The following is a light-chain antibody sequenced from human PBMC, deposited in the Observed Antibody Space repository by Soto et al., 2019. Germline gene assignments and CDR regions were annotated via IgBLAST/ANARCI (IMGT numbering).Light chain of an antibody. CDR3: SSYTSSSTLVV. CDR2: EVS. CDR1: SSDVGGYNY. J-gene: IGLJ2*01. Sequence: QSALTQPASVSGSPGQSITISCTGTSSDVGGYNYVSWYQQQPGKAPKLMIYEVSNRPSEVSNRFSGSKSGNTASLTISGLQAEDEADYYCSSYTSSSTLVVFGGGTKLTVL. V-gene: IGLV2-14*01.